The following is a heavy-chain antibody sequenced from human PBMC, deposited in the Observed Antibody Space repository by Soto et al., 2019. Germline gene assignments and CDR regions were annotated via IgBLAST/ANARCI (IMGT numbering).Heavy chain of an antibody. D-gene: IGHD3-22*01. V-gene: IGHV1-2*02. J-gene: IGHJ5*02. CDR1: GYTXIDYH. CDR3: ARINFYDSRGDGSSSNP. Sequence: SXKVSFKASGYTXIDYHMHLVRQAPGQGLEWMGYINHDGGDTTYAQKFQGRVTMTRDTSISTAYMELTRLTSDDTAMYYCARINFYDSRGDGSSSNPWGQGTLGTVSS. CDR2: INHDGGDT.